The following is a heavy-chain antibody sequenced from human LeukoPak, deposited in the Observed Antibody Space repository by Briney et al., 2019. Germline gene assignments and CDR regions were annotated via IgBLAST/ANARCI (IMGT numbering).Heavy chain of an antibody. CDR1: GYTLTELS. CDR3: ATAPSRSSGYLAPQDYYYYMDV. CDR2: FDPEDGET. J-gene: IGHJ6*03. V-gene: IGHV1-24*01. D-gene: IGHD3-22*01. Sequence: GALVKVSCKVSGYTLTELSMHWVRQAPGKGLEWMGGFDPEDGETIYAQKFQGRVTMTEDTSTDTAYMELSSLRSEDTAVYYCATAPSRSSGYLAPQDYYYYMDVWGQGTLVTVSS.